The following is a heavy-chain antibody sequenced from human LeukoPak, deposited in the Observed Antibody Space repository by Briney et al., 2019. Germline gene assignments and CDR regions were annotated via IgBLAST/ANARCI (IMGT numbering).Heavy chain of an antibody. Sequence: GGSLRLSCTASGFSFSRYSMNWVRQAPGKGLEWISYISSDGSTIYYADSVKGRFTISRDNARNSLYLQMNSLRAEDTAVYYCAKVTPGAYDYWGQGTLVTVSS. CDR3: AKVTPGAYDY. D-gene: IGHD1-26*01. J-gene: IGHJ4*02. V-gene: IGHV3-48*01. CDR2: ISSDGSTI. CDR1: GFSFSRYS.